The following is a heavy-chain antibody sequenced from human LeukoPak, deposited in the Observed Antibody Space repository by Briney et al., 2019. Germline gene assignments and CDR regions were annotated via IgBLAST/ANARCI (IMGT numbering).Heavy chain of an antibody. J-gene: IGHJ6*02. V-gene: IGHV3-21*01. D-gene: IGHD1-26*01. Sequence: GGSLRLSCAASRFTFSSYSMNWVRQAPGKGLEWVSSISSSSSYISYADSVKGRFTISRDNAKNSLYLQMNSLRAGDTAVYYCARVLAGYSTQLGSMDVWGQGTTVTVSS. CDR3: ARVLAGYSTQLGSMDV. CDR2: ISSSSSYI. CDR1: RFTFSSYS.